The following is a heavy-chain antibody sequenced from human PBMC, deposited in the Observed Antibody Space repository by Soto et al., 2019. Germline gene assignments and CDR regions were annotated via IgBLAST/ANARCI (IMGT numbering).Heavy chain of an antibody. CDR2: IKSKTDGGTT. J-gene: IGHJ5*02. Sequence: EVQLVESGGGLVKPGGSLRLSCAASGFTFSNAWMSWVRQAPGKGLEWVGRIKSKTDGGTTDYAAPVKGRFTISRDDSKNTLYLQMNSLKTEDTAVYYCTRRFWVAGRVFDPWGQGTLVTVSS. D-gene: IGHD6-19*01. CDR3: TRRFWVAGRVFDP. CDR1: GFTFSNAW. V-gene: IGHV3-15*01.